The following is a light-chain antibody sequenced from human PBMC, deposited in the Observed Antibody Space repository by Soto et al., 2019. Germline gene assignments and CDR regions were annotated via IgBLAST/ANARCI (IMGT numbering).Light chain of an antibody. Sequence: DIQMTQSPSSVSASVGDRVTITCRASQIINKWLAWYQQKPGKAPTLLIYAASTLQSGVPSRFSGSGSGSDFTLTISSLQPEDFATYYCQQANSFPFTFGPGTKVDLK. CDR2: AAS. CDR3: QQANSFPFT. J-gene: IGKJ3*01. CDR1: QIINKW. V-gene: IGKV1-12*02.